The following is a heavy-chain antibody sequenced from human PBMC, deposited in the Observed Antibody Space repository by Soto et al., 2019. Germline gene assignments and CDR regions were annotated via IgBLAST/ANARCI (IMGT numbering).Heavy chain of an antibody. CDR2: ISASGGST. CDR1: GFTFRSYA. CDR3: AKIYGDYVYYYYYMDV. V-gene: IGHV3-23*01. Sequence: PGGSLRLSCAASGFTFRSYAMTWVRQAPGKGLEWVSAISASGGSTYYADSVKGRFTISRDNSKNTLYLQMNSLRAEDTAVYYCAKIYGDYVYYYYYMDVWGKGTTVTVSS. J-gene: IGHJ6*03. D-gene: IGHD4-17*01.